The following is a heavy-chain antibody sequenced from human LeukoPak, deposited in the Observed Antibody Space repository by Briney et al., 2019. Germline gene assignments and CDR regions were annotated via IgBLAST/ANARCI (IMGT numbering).Heavy chain of an antibody. V-gene: IGHV3-53*01. CDR3: ARENGHIYGYAFLDQ. CDR2: IESGGRT. CDR1: GFTVSSTY. D-gene: IGHD5-18*01. Sequence: GGSLRLSCAASGFTVSSTYMSWVRQAPGRGLEWVSVIESGGRTYYADSVKGRFTISRDSSKNTLYLQMNSLRAEDTAFYFCARENGHIYGYAFLDQWGQGTLVTVSS. J-gene: IGHJ4*02.